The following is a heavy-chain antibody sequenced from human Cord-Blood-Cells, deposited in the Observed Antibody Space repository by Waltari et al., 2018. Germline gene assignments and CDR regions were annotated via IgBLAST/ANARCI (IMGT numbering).Heavy chain of an antibody. Sequence: QVQLVQSGAEVKKPGSSVKVSCKASGGTFSSYAISWVRQAPGQGLEWMGRIIPVFGTANYAQRFQGRVTITADESPSTDYMALSSLRSEDTAVYYCARDRRHRYFELWGRGTLVTVSS. V-gene: IGHV1-69*18. CDR2: IIPVFGTA. J-gene: IGHJ2*01. CDR1: GGTFSSYA. CDR3: ARDRRHRYFEL.